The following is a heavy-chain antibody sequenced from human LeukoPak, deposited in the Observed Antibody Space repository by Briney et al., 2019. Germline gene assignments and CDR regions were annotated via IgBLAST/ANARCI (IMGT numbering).Heavy chain of an antibody. CDR3: ARDYSGSYGGPFDY. Sequence: PGGSLRLSCAASGFTFSSYGMHWVRQAPGKGLEWVAVIWYDGSNKYYADSVKGRFTISRDNSKNTLYLQMNSLRAEDTAVYYCARDYSGSYGGPFDYWGQGTLVTVSS. D-gene: IGHD1-26*01. J-gene: IGHJ4*02. V-gene: IGHV3-33*01. CDR1: GFTFSSYG. CDR2: IWYDGSNK.